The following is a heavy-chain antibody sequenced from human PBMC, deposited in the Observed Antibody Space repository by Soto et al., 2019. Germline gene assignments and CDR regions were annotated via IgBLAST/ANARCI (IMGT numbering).Heavy chain of an antibody. CDR2: ISYDGSNK. Sequence: QVQLVESGGGVVQPGRSLRLSCAASGFTFSSYAMHWVRQAPGKGLEWVAVISYDGSNKYYADSVKGRFTISRDNSKNTLYLQMNSLRAEDTAVYYCARVTGSLRTGAFDIWGQGTMVNVSS. V-gene: IGHV3-30*14. CDR1: GFTFSSYA. CDR3: ARVTGSLRTGAFDI. J-gene: IGHJ3*02. D-gene: IGHD2-15*01.